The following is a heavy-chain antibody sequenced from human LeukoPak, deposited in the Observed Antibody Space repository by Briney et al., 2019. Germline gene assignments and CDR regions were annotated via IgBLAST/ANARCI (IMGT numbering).Heavy chain of an antibody. CDR2: ICPGDSDA. CDR3: ARRYCTSTSCFHLDY. D-gene: IGHD2-2*01. V-gene: IGHV5-51*01. J-gene: IGHJ4*02. Sequence: GESLKISCKASGNIFSDYCIAWVRQMPGEGLEWMGIICPGDSDARYSPSFQGQVTISADKSISTAYLQWSSLKASDTAMYYCARRYCTSTSCFHLDYWGQGTLVTASS. CDR1: GNIFSDYC.